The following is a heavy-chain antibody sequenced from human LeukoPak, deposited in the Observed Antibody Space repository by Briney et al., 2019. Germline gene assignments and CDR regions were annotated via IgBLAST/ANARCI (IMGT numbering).Heavy chain of an antibody. D-gene: IGHD3-10*01. Sequence: GGSLRLSCAASGFTFSSYAMSWVRQAPGKGLEWVSAISGGGGTTYYADSVKGRFTISRDNSKNTLYLQMNSLRADDTAVYYCAKGNYGSGSYYGLDYWGQGTLVTVSS. CDR3: AKGNYGSGSYYGLDY. V-gene: IGHV3-23*01. CDR2: ISGGGGTT. CDR1: GFTFSSYA. J-gene: IGHJ4*02.